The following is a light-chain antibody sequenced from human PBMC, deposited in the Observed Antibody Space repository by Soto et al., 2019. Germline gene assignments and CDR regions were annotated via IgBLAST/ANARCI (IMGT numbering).Light chain of an antibody. Sequence: QSALTQPPSASGSPGQSVTISCTGTSSDVGNYYYVSWYQQHPGKATKLMIYEVSKRPPGVPDRFSGSKSGNTASLTVSGLQAADEADYYCSSYAGSNNFVFGTGTKVTVL. CDR3: SSYAGSNNFV. J-gene: IGLJ1*01. CDR1: SSDVGNYYY. CDR2: EVS. V-gene: IGLV2-8*01.